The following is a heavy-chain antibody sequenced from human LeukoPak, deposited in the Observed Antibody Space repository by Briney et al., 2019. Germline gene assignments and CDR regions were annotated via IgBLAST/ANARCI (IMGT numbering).Heavy chain of an antibody. V-gene: IGHV4-39*07. CDR2: IYHSGST. CDR1: GASITSSGYY. CDR3: ARDKGVLGFDY. D-gene: IGHD3-16*01. J-gene: IGHJ4*02. Sequence: SETLSLTCTVSGASITSSGYYWGWVRQPPGKGLEWIGTIYHSGSTYYNPSLKSRVTISVDTSKNQFSLRLSSVTAADTAVYYCARDKGVLGFDYWGQGTLVTVSS.